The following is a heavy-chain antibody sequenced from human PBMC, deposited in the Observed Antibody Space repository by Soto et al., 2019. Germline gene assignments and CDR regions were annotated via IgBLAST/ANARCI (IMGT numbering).Heavy chain of an antibody. V-gene: IGHV3-9*01. Sequence: EVQLVESGGGLVQPGRSLRLSCAASGFTFDDYAMHWVRQPPGKGLEWVSGITWNSGSKDYADSVKGRFTISRDNRKNSLYLQMNSLRGEDTALYYCTTTYANDDSRVVAYWDQGTLVTVSS. CDR3: TTTYANDDSRVVAY. J-gene: IGHJ4*02. CDR1: GFTFDDYA. D-gene: IGHD1-1*01. CDR2: ITWNSGSK.